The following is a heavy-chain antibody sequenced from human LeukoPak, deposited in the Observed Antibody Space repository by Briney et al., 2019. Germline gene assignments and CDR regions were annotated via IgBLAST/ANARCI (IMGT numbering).Heavy chain of an antibody. CDR3: AKGTGDTAYYFDF. CDR2: IRVSGST. Sequence: GDLRLSCTTSGFTFSSYALSWVRQAPGKGLEWVSGIRVSGSTYYPDSVTGRFTISRDNSENTLYLQMSGLRAEDTAIYYCAKGTGDTAYYFDFWGQGVLVTVSS. CDR1: GFTFSSYA. D-gene: IGHD7-27*01. J-gene: IGHJ4*02. V-gene: IGHV3-23*01.